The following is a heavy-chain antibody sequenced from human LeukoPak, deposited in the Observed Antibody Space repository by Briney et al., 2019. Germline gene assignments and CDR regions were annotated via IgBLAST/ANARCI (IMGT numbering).Heavy chain of an antibody. D-gene: IGHD2-2*02. Sequence: GESLKISCKGSGYTFTTYWIGWVRQMPGKGLEWLGIMYPGDSNTRYSPSFEGQVTISADKSINTAYLQWGGLKASDTAMYYCARRGCSASTCHTRDEGYDAFDIWGQGTLVTVSS. CDR3: ARRGCSASTCHTRDEGYDAFDI. CDR1: GYTFTTYW. V-gene: IGHV5-51*01. CDR2: MYPGDSNT. J-gene: IGHJ3*02.